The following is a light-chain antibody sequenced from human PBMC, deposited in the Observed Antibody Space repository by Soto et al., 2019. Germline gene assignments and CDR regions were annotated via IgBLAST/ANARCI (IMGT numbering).Light chain of an antibody. Sequence: DIQMTQSPSSLSGSVGDRVTITCRASQSISIYLNWYQRKPGKAPKLLIYGASSLQSGVPSRFSGGGSRTDFTLTITSLQPEDFATYYCQQTSSAPSTFGPGTKVDIK. V-gene: IGKV1-39*01. J-gene: IGKJ3*01. CDR1: QSISIY. CDR3: QQTSSAPST. CDR2: GAS.